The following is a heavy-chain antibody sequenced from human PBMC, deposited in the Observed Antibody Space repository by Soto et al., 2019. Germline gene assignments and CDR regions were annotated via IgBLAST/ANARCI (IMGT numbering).Heavy chain of an antibody. CDR2: INHSGST. CDR3: ARGSKLLWFGELLNPQFDY. Sequence: SETLSLTCAVYGGSFSGYYWSWIRQPPGKGLEWIGEINHSGSTNYNPPLKSRVTISVDTSKNQFSLKLSSVTAADTAVYYCARGSKLLWFGELLNPQFDYWGQGTLGTVSS. D-gene: IGHD3-10*01. CDR1: GGSFSGYY. V-gene: IGHV4-34*01. J-gene: IGHJ4*02.